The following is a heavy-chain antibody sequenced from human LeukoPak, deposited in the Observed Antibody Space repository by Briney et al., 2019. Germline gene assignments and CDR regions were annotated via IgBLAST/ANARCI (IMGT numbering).Heavy chain of an antibody. Sequence: GGSLRLSCATSGFKFDDYAMHWVRQAPGRGLEWVSGISWNSRNIGYADSVKGRFTISRDNSKNTLYLQMNSLRAEDTAVYYCARAWDYGDYVGCFDYWGQGTLVTSPQ. CDR3: ARAWDYGDYVGCFDY. CDR2: ISWNSRNI. J-gene: IGHJ4*02. CDR1: GFKFDDYA. V-gene: IGHV3-9*01. D-gene: IGHD4-17*01.